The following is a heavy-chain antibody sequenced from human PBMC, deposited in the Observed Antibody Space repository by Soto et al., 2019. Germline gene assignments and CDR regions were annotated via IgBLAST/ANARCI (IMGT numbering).Heavy chain of an antibody. V-gene: IGHV4-59*01. D-gene: IGHD3-22*01. CDR3: ASQYYYDSSGSQPFDY. Sequence: SETLSLTCTVSGGSISSYYWNWIRQPPGKGLEWIGDIYYGGGTNYNPSLKSRVTLSVDTSKNQFSLKLSSVTAADTAVYYCASQYYYDSSGSQPFDYGGQGTQVTVSS. CDR1: GGSISSYY. J-gene: IGHJ4*02. CDR2: IYYGGGT.